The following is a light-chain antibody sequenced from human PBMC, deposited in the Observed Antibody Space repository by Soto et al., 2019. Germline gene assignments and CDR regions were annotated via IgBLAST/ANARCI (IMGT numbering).Light chain of an antibody. CDR3: QQYYSYSHT. CDR1: QSISSW. CDR2: DAS. J-gene: IGKJ2*01. V-gene: IGKV1-5*01. Sequence: DIQMTQSPSTLSASVGDRVTITCRASQSISSWLAWFQQKPGKAPKLLIFDASSLQSGVPSRFSGSGSGTEFTLTISSLQPDDFATYYCQQYYSYSHTLGQGTQLEIK.